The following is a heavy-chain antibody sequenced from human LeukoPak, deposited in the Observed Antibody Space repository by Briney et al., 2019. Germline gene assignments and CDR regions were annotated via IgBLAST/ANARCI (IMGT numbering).Heavy chain of an antibody. J-gene: IGHJ3*02. CDR3: VRDGWTAYDVFGI. Sequence: PSETLSLTCTVSGVSISSHYWSWIRQPPGKGLEWIGYIYYSGSTNYNPSLKSRVTISVDTSKNQFSLKLNSVTAADTAVYYCVRDGWTAYDVFGIWGQGTMVTVSS. D-gene: IGHD5-18*01. CDR2: IYYSGST. CDR1: GVSISSHY. V-gene: IGHV4-59*11.